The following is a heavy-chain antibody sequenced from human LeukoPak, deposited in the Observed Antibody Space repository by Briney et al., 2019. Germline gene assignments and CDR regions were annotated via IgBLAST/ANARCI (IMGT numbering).Heavy chain of an antibody. V-gene: IGHV3-23*01. D-gene: IGHD6-6*01. CDR3: AKTNTGSSSQSDSFDI. Sequence: GGSLRLSCAASGFTFSYYAMTWVRQAPGKGLEWGSAIRGSGTSTYYADSVQGRFTISRDNSKNTLYLQMNSLRAEDTAVYYCAKTNTGSSSQSDSFDIWGQGTMVTVSS. J-gene: IGHJ3*02. CDR1: GFTFSYYA. CDR2: IRGSGTST.